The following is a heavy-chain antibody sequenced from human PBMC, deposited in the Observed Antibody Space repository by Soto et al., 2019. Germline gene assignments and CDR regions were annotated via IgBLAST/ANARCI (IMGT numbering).Heavy chain of an antibody. D-gene: IGHD3-10*01. CDR3: SYGSSFDY. CDR1: GASLRIGSYY. J-gene: IGHJ4*02. CDR2: ISHSGRT. Sequence: PSETLSLTCTVSGASLRIGSYYWSWIRQPPGKGLEWIGYISHSGRTNYDPSLKSRLTMSVDTSQNQFSLQLNSVTAADTAVYYCSYGSSFDYWGQGTLVTVSS. V-gene: IGHV4-61*01.